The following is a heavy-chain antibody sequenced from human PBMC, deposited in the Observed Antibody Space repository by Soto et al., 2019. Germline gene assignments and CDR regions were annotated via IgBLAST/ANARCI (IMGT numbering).Heavy chain of an antibody. CDR1: GGTFSSYA. Sequence: PGASVKVSCKASGGTFSSYAISWVRQAPGQGLEWMGGIIPIFGTANYAQKFQGRVTITADKSTSTAYMELSSLRSEDTAVYYCASPRADIVVVPAAQSYGMDVWGQGTTVTVSS. CDR2: IIPIFGTA. V-gene: IGHV1-69*06. CDR3: ASPRADIVVVPAAQSYGMDV. J-gene: IGHJ6*02. D-gene: IGHD2-2*01.